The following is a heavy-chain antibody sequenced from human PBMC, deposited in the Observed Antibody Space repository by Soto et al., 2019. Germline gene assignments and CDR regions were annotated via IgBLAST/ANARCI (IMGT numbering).Heavy chain of an antibody. CDR2: VYYRGDT. V-gene: IGHV4-59*01. CDR3: TRVGGYYGDYPNFDY. Sequence: SETLSLTCTVSGSTISSFYWAWIRQPPGKGLEWIGSVYYRGDTNYNPSLKSRVIISVDSSKRQVSLRLSSVTAADTAFYYCTRVGGYYGDYPNFDYWGPGALVTVSS. CDR1: GSTISSFY. D-gene: IGHD4-17*01. J-gene: IGHJ4*02.